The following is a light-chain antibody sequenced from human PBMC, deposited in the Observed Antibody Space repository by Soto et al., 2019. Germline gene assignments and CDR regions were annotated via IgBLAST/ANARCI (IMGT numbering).Light chain of an antibody. CDR2: GSS. CDR1: QTLSSRH. Sequence: IVLTQSPCTLSLSPGERATLSCRASQTLSSRHLAWYQQKPGQAPRLLIYGSSSRATDIPDRFSGSGSGTDFTLTISRLEPEDFAVYFCHQFGSSPQTFGHGTKVDNK. CDR3: HQFGSSPQT. J-gene: IGKJ1*01. V-gene: IGKV3-20*01.